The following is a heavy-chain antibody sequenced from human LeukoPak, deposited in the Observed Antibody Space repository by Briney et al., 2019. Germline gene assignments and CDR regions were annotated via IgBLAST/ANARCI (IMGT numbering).Heavy chain of an antibody. Sequence: GGSLRLSCEASGFTFGSFAMYWVRQAPGKGLEWIAGIFGSGGSPHYADSVKGRFTISRDNFKSTVYLQINSLRAEDTAVYYCGKTTAGYSSGQKPAWPVDYWGQGTLVTVYS. J-gene: IGHJ4*02. D-gene: IGHD5-18*01. CDR3: GKTTAGYSSGQKPAWPVDY. CDR2: IFGSGGSP. V-gene: IGHV3-23*01. CDR1: GFTFGSFA.